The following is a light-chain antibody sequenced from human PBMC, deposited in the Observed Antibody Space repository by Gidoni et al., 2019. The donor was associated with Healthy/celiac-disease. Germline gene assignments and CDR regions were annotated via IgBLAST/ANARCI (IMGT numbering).Light chain of an antibody. Sequence: EIVMTQSPATLSVSPGERATLSCRARQSVSSNLAGYQQKPGQAPRLLNYGASTKATGIPARVSGSGSGKEFTLTISSLQSEGFAVYYCQQYNNWPPYTFGQGTKLEIK. J-gene: IGKJ2*01. CDR3: QQYNNWPPYT. CDR2: GAS. V-gene: IGKV3D-15*01. CDR1: QSVSSN.